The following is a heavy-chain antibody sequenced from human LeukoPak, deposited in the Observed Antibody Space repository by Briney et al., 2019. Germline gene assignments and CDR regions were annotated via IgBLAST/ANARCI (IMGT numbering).Heavy chain of an antibody. Sequence: GGSLRPSCAASGFTFSRHWMTWVRQAPGKGLEWVANIKEDGSEKNYVDSVKGRFTISRDNTKNSLFLQMNSLRAEDTAVYYCATPPDYYHRSGYHQGGDWGQGTLVTVSS. CDR3: ATPPDYYHRSGYHQGGD. V-gene: IGHV3-7*03. CDR2: IKEDGSEK. D-gene: IGHD3-22*01. CDR1: GFTFSRHW. J-gene: IGHJ4*02.